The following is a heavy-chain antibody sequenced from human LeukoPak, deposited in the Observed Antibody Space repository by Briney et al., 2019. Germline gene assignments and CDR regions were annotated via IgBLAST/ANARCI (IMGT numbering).Heavy chain of an antibody. V-gene: IGHV3-74*01. CDR1: GFTFTNYG. Sequence: GGSLRLSCVASGFTFTNYGMMWVRQAPGKGLVWVSYINSDGRSTTYADSVKGRFTISRDNAKNTLYLQMSRLRAEDTAMYYWVRNSIGMSNWGQGTLVIVSS. D-gene: IGHD1-26*01. CDR2: INSDGRST. J-gene: IGHJ4*02. CDR3: VRNSIGMSN.